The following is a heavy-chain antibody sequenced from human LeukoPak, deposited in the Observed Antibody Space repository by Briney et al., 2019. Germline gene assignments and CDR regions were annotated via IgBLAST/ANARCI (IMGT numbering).Heavy chain of an antibody. CDR3: AKEAPSIFGVITVLDY. Sequence: GGSLRLSCAASGFTFSNYAISWVRQALGKGLEWVSAISASGDATYYADSVRGRFTISRDNSKNTLYVQLNSLRAGDTAVYYCAKEAPSIFGVITVLDYWGQGALVTVSS. V-gene: IGHV3-23*01. J-gene: IGHJ4*02. CDR1: GFTFSNYA. CDR2: ISASGDAT. D-gene: IGHD3-3*01.